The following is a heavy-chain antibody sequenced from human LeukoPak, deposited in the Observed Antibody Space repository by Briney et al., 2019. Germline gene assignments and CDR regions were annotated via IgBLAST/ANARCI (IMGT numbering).Heavy chain of an antibody. CDR3: ASPGERYCSSTSCRNAFDI. D-gene: IGHD2-2*01. CDR1: GGSFSGYY. J-gene: IGHJ3*02. V-gene: IGHV4-34*01. Sequence: SETLSLTCAVYGGSFSGYYGSWIRQPPGKVLEWIGEINHSGSTNYNPSLKSRVTISVDTSKNQLSLKLTSVTAADTAVYYCASPGERYCSSTSCRNAFDIWGQGTMVTVSS. CDR2: INHSGST.